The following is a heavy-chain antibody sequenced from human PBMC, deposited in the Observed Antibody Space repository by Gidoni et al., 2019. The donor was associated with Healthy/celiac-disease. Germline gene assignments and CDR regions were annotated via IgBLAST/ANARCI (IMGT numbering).Heavy chain of an antibody. J-gene: IGHJ4*02. D-gene: IGHD6-13*01. CDR2: IYYSGST. CDR1: GGSISSSSYY. Sequence: QLQLQESGPGLVKPSETLSLTCTVSGGSISSSSYYWGWIRQPPGKGLEWIGSIYYSGSTYYNPSLKSRVTISVDTSKNQFSLKLSSVTAADTAVYYCARHFPAAAGTGPYYFDYWGQGTLVTVSS. V-gene: IGHV4-39*01. CDR3: ARHFPAAAGTGPYYFDY.